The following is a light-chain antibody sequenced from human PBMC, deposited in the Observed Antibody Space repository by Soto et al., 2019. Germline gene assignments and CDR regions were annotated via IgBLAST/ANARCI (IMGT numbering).Light chain of an antibody. V-gene: IGLV2-23*02. CDR1: SSDFGSYNL. J-gene: IGLJ1*01. Sequence: QSALTQPASVSGSPGQSITISCTGTSSDFGSYNLVSWYQQHPGKAPKLMISEVTKRPSGVSNRFSGSKSGNTASLTISGLQAEDETDYYCCSYAGTSTYSVFGTGTKAPS. CDR2: EVT. CDR3: CSYAGTSTYSV.